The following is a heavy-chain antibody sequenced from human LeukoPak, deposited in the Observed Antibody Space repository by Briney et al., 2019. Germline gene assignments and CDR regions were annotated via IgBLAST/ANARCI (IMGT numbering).Heavy chain of an antibody. V-gene: IGHV3-23*01. J-gene: IGHJ4*02. Sequence: GGSLRLSCAASGFTFSSYAMSWVRQAPGKGLGWVSAISGSGGSTYYADSVKGRFTISRDNSKNTLYLQMNSLRAEDTAVYYCAKDQGSSEDYFDYWGQGTLVTVSS. CDR1: GFTFSSYA. CDR3: AKDQGSSEDYFDY. CDR2: ISGSGGST. D-gene: IGHD6-13*01.